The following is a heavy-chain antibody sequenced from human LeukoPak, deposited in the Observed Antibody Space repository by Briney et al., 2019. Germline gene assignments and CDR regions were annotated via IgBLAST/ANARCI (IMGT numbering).Heavy chain of an antibody. D-gene: IGHD2-2*01. Sequence: SETLSLTCTVSGGSISSYYWSWIRQPPGKGLEWIGYIYYSGSTNYNPSLKSRVTISVDTSKNQFSLKLSSVTAADTAVYYCARGATCSSTSCLQIRYYYYYMDVWGKGTTVTVSS. CDR3: ARGATCSSTSCLQIRYYYYYMDV. V-gene: IGHV4-59*08. CDR1: GGSISSYY. J-gene: IGHJ6*03. CDR2: IYYSGST.